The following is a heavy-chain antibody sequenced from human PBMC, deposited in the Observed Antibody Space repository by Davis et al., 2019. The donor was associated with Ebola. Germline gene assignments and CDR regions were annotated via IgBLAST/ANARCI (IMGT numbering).Heavy chain of an antibody. V-gene: IGHV1-46*01. CDR1: GYSFTSYS. CDR2: INPTDNSM. J-gene: IGHJ4*02. D-gene: IGHD4-17*01. CDR3: AGGPTVIDY. Sequence: AASVKVSCKTSGYSFTSYSMHWVRQAPGHGLEWMGIINPTDNSMTYAQKFQGRVTITADKSTSTAYMELSSLRSEDTAVYYCAGGPTVIDYGGQGTLVTVSS.